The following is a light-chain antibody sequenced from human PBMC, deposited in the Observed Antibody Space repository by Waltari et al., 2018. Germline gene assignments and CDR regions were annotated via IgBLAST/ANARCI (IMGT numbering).Light chain of an antibody. V-gene: IGKV1-39*01. CDR3: HQSYSTPH. CDR1: QSISSY. Sequence: DIQMTQSPSSLSASVGDRVTITCRASQSISSYLNWYQQRPRKAPKLLIYAASSLQTGVPSRFSRRGAGTDFTLTISSLQPEDFATYYCHQSYSTPHFGPGTTVDIK. J-gene: IGKJ3*01. CDR2: AAS.